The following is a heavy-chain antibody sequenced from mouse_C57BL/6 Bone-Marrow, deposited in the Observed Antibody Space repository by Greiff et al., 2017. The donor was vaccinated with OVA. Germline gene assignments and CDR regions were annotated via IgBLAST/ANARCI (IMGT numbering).Heavy chain of an antibody. Sequence: VQLQQPGAELVKPGASVKLSCKASGYTFTSYWMQWVKQRPGQGLEWIGEIAPSDSYTNYNQKFKGKATLTVDKSSSTAYMQLSSLASEDSAVYYCARRGNYYSNYDFDYWGQGTTLTVSS. V-gene: IGHV1-50*01. CDR3: ARRGNYYSNYDFDY. CDR2: IAPSDSYT. CDR1: GYTFTSYW. J-gene: IGHJ2*01. D-gene: IGHD2-5*01.